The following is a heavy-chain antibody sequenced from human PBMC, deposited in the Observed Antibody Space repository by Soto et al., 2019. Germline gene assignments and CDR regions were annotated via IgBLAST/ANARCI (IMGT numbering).Heavy chain of an antibody. D-gene: IGHD6-19*01. CDR1: GFTFSIYA. J-gene: IGHJ3*02. Sequence: RGSLILFSASSGFTFSIYAMSWVRQAPGKGLDWVSTISVSGDSTFYADSVKGRFTISRDNSRNTLYLQMSSLRAEDTAVYYCAKDRQVAGTTGTDAFDIWGQGTMVTGSS. V-gene: IGHV3-23*01. CDR3: AKDRQVAGTTGTDAFDI. CDR2: ISVSGDST.